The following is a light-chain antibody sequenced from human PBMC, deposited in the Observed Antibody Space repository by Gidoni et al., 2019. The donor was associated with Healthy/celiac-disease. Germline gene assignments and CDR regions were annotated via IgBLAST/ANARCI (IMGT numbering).Light chain of an antibody. CDR2: LGS. V-gene: IGKV2-28*01. J-gene: IGKJ1*01. Sequence: IGLTRSPPPWPVTPGEPASISCRSSQSLLHSNGYNYLDWYLQKPGQSPQLLIYLGSNRASGVPDRFSGSGSGTDFTLKISRVEAEDVGVYYCMQALQTTWTFGQGTKVEIK. CDR3: MQALQTTWT. CDR1: QSLLHSNGYNY.